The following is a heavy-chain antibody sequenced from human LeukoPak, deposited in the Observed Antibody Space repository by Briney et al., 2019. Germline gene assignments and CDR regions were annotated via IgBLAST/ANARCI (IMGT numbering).Heavy chain of an antibody. Sequence: PSETLSLTCAVSGGSISSGGYSWSWIRQPPGKGLEWIGYIYHSGSTYYNPSLKSRVTISVDRSKNQFSLKLSSVTAADTAVYYCAGGIGYCSGGSCYDAFDIWGQGTMVTVSS. J-gene: IGHJ3*02. CDR2: IYHSGST. CDR3: AGGIGYCSGGSCYDAFDI. V-gene: IGHV4-30-2*01. D-gene: IGHD2-15*01. CDR1: GGSISSGGYS.